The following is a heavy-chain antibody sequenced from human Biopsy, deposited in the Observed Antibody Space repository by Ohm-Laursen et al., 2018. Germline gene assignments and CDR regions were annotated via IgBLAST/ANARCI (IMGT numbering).Heavy chain of an antibody. D-gene: IGHD2/OR15-2a*01. J-gene: IGHJ4*02. CDR1: GPTFTDAW. Sequence: GPTFTDAWMSWVRQAPGKGLEWVSSISASGNHIYYTDPVKGRFTVSRDNGKNSVYLQMNSLRVEDTAVYYCARDGEAKYCKHGVCPSDSWGQGTLVTVSS. CDR2: ISASGNHI. V-gene: IGHV3-21*01. CDR3: ARDGEAKYCKHGVCPSDS.